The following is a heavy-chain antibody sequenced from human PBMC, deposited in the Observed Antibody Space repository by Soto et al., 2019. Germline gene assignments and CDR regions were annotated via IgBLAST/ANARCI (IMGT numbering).Heavy chain of an antibody. CDR3: ARTRNSSGWYNPYYFDY. CDR1: GYTFTSYG. CDR2: ISAYNGNT. D-gene: IGHD6-19*01. J-gene: IGHJ4*02. V-gene: IGHV1-18*01. Sequence: ASVKVSCKASGYTFTSYGISWVRQAPGQGLEWMGWISAYNGNTNYAQKLQGRVTMTTDTSTSTAYMELRSLRSDDTAVYYCARTRNSSGWYNPYYFDYWGQGTLVTVSS.